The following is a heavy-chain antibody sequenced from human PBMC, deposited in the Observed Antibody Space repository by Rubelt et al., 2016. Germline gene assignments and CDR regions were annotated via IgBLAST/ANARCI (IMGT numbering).Heavy chain of an antibody. CDR1: GGTFSSYA. CDR2: INPNSGGT. Sequence: QVQLVQSGAEVKKPGSSVKVSCKASGGTFSSYAISWVRQAPGQGLEWMGWINPNSGGTNYAQKFQGRVNMTKDTYSTTAYMELSSLTSDDTAVYYCARDHCFSSTCYLDNWGQGTLVTVSS. D-gene: IGHD2-2*01. V-gene: IGHV1-2*02. J-gene: IGHJ4*02. CDR3: ARDHCFSSTCYLDN.